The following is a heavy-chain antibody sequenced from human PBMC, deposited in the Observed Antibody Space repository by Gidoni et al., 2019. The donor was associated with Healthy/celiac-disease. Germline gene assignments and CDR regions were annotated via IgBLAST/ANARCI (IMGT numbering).Heavy chain of an antibody. J-gene: IGHJ4*02. CDR3: ARAPYSSSSGLDY. Sequence: VQLVESGGGVVQPGRSLRLSCAASGFTFSSYGMHWVRQAPGKGLEWVAVIWYDGSNKYYADSVKGRFTIFRDNSKNTLYLQMNSLRAEDTAVYYCARAPYSSSSGLDYWGQGTLVTVSS. D-gene: IGHD6-6*01. V-gene: IGHV3-33*01. CDR2: IWYDGSNK. CDR1: GFTFSSYG.